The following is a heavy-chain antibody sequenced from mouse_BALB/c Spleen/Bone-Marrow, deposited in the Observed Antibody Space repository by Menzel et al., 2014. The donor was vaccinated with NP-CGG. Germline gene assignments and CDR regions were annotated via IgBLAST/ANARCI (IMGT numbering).Heavy chain of an antibody. V-gene: IGHV1-14*01. CDR3: ARYPDYYGSSYAMDY. D-gene: IGHD1-1*01. CDR1: GYTFTNYV. CDR2: INPYNDGT. J-gene: IGHJ4*01. Sequence: EVQMQQSGPELVKPGASVKMSCKASGYTFTNYVMHWVKQKPGQGLEWIGYINPYNDGTKYNEKFKGKATLTSDKSSSTAYMELSSLTSEDSAVYYCARYPDYYGSSYAMDYWGQGTSFTVTS.